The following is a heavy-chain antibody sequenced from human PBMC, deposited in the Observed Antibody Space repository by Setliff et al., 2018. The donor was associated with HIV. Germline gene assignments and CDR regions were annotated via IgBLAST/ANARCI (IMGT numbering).Heavy chain of an antibody. CDR2: INTNTGNP. CDR3: ARVSDTGVDPQTHRDY. Sequence: EASVKVSCKTSGYTFTNYALNWVRQAPGQGLEWMGWINTNTGNPTYAQGFTGRFVFSLDTSVSTAYLQISSLKAEDSAIYYCARVSDTGVDPQTHRDYWGQGTPVTVS. J-gene: IGHJ4*02. D-gene: IGHD2-21*01. CDR1: GYTFTNYA. V-gene: IGHV7-4-1*02.